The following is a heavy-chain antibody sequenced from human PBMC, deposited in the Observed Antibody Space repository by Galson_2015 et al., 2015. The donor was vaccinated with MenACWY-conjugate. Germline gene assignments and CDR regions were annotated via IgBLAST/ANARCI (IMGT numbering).Heavy chain of an antibody. CDR2: LYPGDSET. CDR3: ARHRSNGLFDAFDI. D-gene: IGHD2-8*01. V-gene: IGHV5-51*01. Sequence: GLECMGILYPGDSETRYSPSFQGQVTMSADRSTSTAYLQWSSLKASDTAMYFCARHRSNGLFDAFDIWGQGTMVTVSS. J-gene: IGHJ3*02.